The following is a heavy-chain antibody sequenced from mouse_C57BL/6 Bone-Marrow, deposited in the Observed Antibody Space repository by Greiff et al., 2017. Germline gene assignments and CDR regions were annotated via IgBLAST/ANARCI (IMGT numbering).Heavy chain of an antibody. D-gene: IGHD2-3*01. Sequence: VQLQQSGPGLVAPSQSLSITCTVSGFSLTSYGVHWVRQPPGQGLEWLVVIWSDGSTTYNSALKSRLSISKDNSKSQVFLKMNSRQTDDTAMYYCARQIYDGYSAWFAYWGQGTLVTVSA. V-gene: IGHV2-6-1*01. J-gene: IGHJ3*01. CDR3: ARQIYDGYSAWFAY. CDR1: GFSLTSYG. CDR2: IWSDGST.